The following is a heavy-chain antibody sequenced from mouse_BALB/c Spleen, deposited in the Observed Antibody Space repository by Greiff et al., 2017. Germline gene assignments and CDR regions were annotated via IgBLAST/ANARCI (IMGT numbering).Heavy chain of an antibody. CDR1: GFTFSSFG. Sequence: EVMLVESGGGLVQPGGSRKLSCAASGFTFSSFGMHWVRQAPEKGLEWVAYISSGSSTIYYADTVKGRFTISRDNPKNTLFLQMTSLRSEDTAMYYCARGDYGSRGAMDYWGQGTSVTVSA. V-gene: IGHV5-17*02. CDR2: ISSGSSTI. D-gene: IGHD1-1*01. J-gene: IGHJ4*01. CDR3: ARGDYGSRGAMDY.